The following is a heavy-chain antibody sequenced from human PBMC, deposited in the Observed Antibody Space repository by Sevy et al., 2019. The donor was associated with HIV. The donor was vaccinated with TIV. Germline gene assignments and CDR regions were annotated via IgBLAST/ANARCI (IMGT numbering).Heavy chain of an antibody. CDR2: INSDGSST. D-gene: IGHD4-17*01. V-gene: IGHV3-74*01. J-gene: IGHJ4*02. Sequence: GGSLRLSCAASGFTFSSYWMHWVRQAPGKGLVWVSRINSDGSSTSYADSVKGRFTISRDNAKNTLYLQMNSLRAEDTAVYYCARARPVYGGYDYWGQGTLVTVSS. CDR3: ARARPVYGGYDY. CDR1: GFTFSSYW.